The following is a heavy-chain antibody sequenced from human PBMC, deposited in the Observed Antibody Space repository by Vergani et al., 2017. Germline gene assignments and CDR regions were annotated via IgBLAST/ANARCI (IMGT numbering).Heavy chain of an antibody. D-gene: IGHD4-11*01. J-gene: IGHJ4*02. CDR1: GFTFSNAW. Sequence: EVQLVESGGGLVKPGGSLRLSCAASGFTFSNAWMSWVRQAPGKGLEWVGRIKSKTDGGTTDYAAPVKGRFTISRDDSKNTLYLQMNSLKTEDTAVYYCAKGLSTVTTTPFDYWGQGTLVTVSS. CDR2: IKSKTDGGTT. CDR3: AKGLSTVTTTPFDY. V-gene: IGHV3-15*01.